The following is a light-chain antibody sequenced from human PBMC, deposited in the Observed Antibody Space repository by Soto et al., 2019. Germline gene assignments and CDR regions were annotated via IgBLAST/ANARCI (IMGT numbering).Light chain of an antibody. V-gene: IGKV3-15*01. CDR3: QQYTNWPPFT. CDR2: GAS. Sequence: IILTQSPATLSLSPGEGASLSCRASQTVGTSLAWYQQKSGQAPRLLIYGASTRAAGVPARFSGSASGTKYTLTITGLQSEDFALYYCQQYTNWPPFTFGQGTRLEIK. J-gene: IGKJ2*01. CDR1: QTVGTS.